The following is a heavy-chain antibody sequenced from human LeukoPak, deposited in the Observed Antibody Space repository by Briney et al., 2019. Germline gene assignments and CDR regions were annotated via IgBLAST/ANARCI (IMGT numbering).Heavy chain of an antibody. J-gene: IGHJ4*02. V-gene: IGHV3-30-3*01. D-gene: IGHD1-14*01. Sequence: EWLAVISYDGSNKYSADSVKGRFTISRDNSKNTLYLQMNSLRAEDTAVYYCAREPTGAFDYWGQGTLVTVSS. CDR3: AREPTGAFDY. CDR2: ISYDGSNK.